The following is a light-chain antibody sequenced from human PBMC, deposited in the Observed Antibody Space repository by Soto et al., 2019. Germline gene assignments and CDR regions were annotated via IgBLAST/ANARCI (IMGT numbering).Light chain of an antibody. V-gene: IGKV3-11*01. Sequence: EIVLTQSPATLSLSPGERATLSCRASQRVGNYVAWYQQKPGQARRLLIYDASSRAIGTPARFSGSGSGTDFTLTISSLEPDDFAVYYCQQRSNWPPGFTFGQGTKLEIK. CDR2: DAS. CDR1: QRVGNY. CDR3: QQRSNWPPGFT. J-gene: IGKJ2*01.